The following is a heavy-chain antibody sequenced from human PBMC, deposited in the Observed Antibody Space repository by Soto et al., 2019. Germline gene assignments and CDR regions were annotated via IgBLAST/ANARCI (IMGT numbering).Heavy chain of an antibody. CDR1: GFTFSSYG. Sequence: PGGSLRLSCAASGFTFSSYGMHWVRQAPGKGLEWVSAISGSGGSTYYADSVKGRFTISRDNSKNTLYLQMNSLRAEDTAVYYCASPKVGATLPGAFDIWGQGTMVTVSS. CDR3: ASPKVGATLPGAFDI. J-gene: IGHJ3*02. D-gene: IGHD1-26*01. CDR2: ISGSGGST. V-gene: IGHV3-23*01.